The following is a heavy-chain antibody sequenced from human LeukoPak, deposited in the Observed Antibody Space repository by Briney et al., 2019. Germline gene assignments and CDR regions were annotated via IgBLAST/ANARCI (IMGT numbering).Heavy chain of an antibody. D-gene: IGHD6-6*01. Sequence: GGSLRLSCVASGFTFSRYAMSWVRQAPGKGLEWVSVSSGSGGTTYYADSVKGRFTISRDSSKNTLFLQMNSLTDEDTAVYYCAKDRGDVGSSGRLEYWGQGTLVTVPS. CDR2: SSGSGGTT. CDR1: GFTFSRYA. J-gene: IGHJ4*02. CDR3: AKDRGDVGSSGRLEY. V-gene: IGHV3-23*01.